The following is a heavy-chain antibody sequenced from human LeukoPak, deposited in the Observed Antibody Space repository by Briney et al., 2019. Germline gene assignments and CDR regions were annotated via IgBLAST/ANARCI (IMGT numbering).Heavy chain of an antibody. CDR3: ARSRGYYYDYFDY. CDR2: ISGSGGST. D-gene: IGHD3-22*01. CDR1: GFTFSSYA. Sequence: GGSLRLSCAASGFTFSSYAMSWVRQAPGKGLEWVSAISGSGGSTYYADSVKGRFTISRDNSKNTLHLQMNSLRAEDTAVYYCARSRGYYYDYFDYWGQGTLVTVSS. J-gene: IGHJ4*02. V-gene: IGHV3-23*01.